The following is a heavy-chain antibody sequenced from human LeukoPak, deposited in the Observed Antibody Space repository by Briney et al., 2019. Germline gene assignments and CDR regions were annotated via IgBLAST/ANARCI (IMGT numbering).Heavy chain of an antibody. CDR1: GGSFSGYY. J-gene: IGHJ4*02. Sequence: SETLSLTCAVYGGSFSGYYWSWIRQPPGKGLEWIGEINHSGSTNYNPSLKSRVTISVDTSKNQFSLKLSSVTAADAAVYYCARTFRESYYDFWSGYSTLDYWGQGTLVTVSS. CDR3: ARTFRESYYDFWSGYSTLDY. CDR2: INHSGST. V-gene: IGHV4-34*01. D-gene: IGHD3-3*01.